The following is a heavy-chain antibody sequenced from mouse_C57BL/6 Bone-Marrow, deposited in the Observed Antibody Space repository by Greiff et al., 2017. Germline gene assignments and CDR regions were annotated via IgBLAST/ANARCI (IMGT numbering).Heavy chain of an antibody. J-gene: IGHJ1*03. V-gene: IGHV1-67*01. CDR3: ASPYYGSSYGYWYFDV. CDR2: ISTYYGDA. Sequence: VQLQQSGPELVGPGVSVTISCKGSGFTFTDYAMHWVKQSHATSLEWIGVISTYYGDARYNQQFKDKGTMNVDKSTRTVYMELARQTSEDSAVYYCASPYYGSSYGYWYFDVWGTGTTVTVSS. CDR1: GFTFTDYA. D-gene: IGHD1-1*01.